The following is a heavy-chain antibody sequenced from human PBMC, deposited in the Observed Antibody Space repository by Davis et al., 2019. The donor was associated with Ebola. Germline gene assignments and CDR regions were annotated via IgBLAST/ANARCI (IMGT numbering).Heavy chain of an antibody. J-gene: IGHJ4*02. D-gene: IGHD6-6*01. V-gene: IGHV1-24*01. CDR3: ARSIAARRQNDY. CDR1: GYTLTELS. Sequence: ASVKVSCKVSGYTLTELSMHWVRQAPGKGLEWMGGFDPEDGETIYAQKFQGRVTMTRDTSTSTVYMELSSLRSEDTALYYCARSIAARRQNDYWGQGTLVTVSS. CDR2: FDPEDGET.